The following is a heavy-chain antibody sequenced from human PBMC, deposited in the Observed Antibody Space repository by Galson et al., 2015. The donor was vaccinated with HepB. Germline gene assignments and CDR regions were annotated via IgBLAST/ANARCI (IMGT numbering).Heavy chain of an antibody. CDR2: INTNTGNP. D-gene: IGHD5-18*01. Sequence: SVKVSCKASGYTSTSYPMNWVRQAPGQGLEWMGWINTNTGNPTYAQGFTGRFVFSLDTSVSTAHLQISRLKAEDTAVYYCARDAHSDGPLAGAFGYWRQGTLVTVSS. CDR1: GYTSTSYP. J-gene: IGHJ4*01. CDR3: ARDAHSDGPLAGAFGY. V-gene: IGHV7-4-1*02.